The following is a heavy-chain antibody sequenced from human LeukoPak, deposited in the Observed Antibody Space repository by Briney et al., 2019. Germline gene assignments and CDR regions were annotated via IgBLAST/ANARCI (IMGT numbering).Heavy chain of an antibody. V-gene: IGHV3-53*01. CDR3: ARRAGAYSHPYDY. Sequence: GGSLRLSCTVSGFTVSSNSMSWVRQAPGKGLEWVSFIYSDNTHYSDSVKGRFTISRDNSKNTLYLQMNGLRAEDTAVYYCARRAGAYSHPYDYWGQGTLVTVSS. CDR1: GFTVSSNS. J-gene: IGHJ4*02. D-gene: IGHD4/OR15-4a*01. CDR2: IYSDNT.